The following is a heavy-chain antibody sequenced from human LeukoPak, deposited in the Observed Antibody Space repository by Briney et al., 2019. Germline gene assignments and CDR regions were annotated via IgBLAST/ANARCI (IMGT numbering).Heavy chain of an antibody. CDR2: INQDGSEK. CDR3: ARGQD. Sequence: GGSLRLSCAASRFTLSSSWMSWVRQAPGKGLEWVANINQDGSEKYYVDSVKGRLTISRDNAKNSLYLQMNSLRAEDTAVYYCARGQDWGQGTLVTVSS. CDR1: RFTLSSSW. J-gene: IGHJ4*02. V-gene: IGHV3-7*01.